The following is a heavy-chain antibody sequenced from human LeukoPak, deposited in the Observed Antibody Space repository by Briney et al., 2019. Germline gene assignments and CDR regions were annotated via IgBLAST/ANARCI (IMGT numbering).Heavy chain of an antibody. Sequence: ASVKVSCKASGYTFIAYYMHWVRQAPGQGLEWMGWINPNSGGTNYAQKFQGRVTMTRDTSISTAYMELSSLRSEDTAVYYCARGLTNVLLWFGESSDAFDIWGQGTMVTVSS. D-gene: IGHD3-10*01. V-gene: IGHV1-2*02. CDR1: GYTFIAYY. CDR2: INPNSGGT. CDR3: ARGLTNVLLWFGESSDAFDI. J-gene: IGHJ3*02.